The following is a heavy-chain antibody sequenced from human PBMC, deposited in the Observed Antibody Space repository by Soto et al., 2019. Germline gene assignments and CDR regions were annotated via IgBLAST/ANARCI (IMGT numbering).Heavy chain of an antibody. CDR1: GFTFSSSS. D-gene: IGHD1-26*01. CDR3: VTLALGKFDY. CDR2: ISDGGDRI. V-gene: IGHV3-23*01. J-gene: IGHJ4*02. Sequence: PGGSLRLSCAASGFTFSSSSMSWVRQAPGEGLEWVSAISDGGDRIYYVDSVKGRFTISRDNSKNKLYLQMDSLRAEDTAVYYCVTLALGKFDYWGQGILVTVSS.